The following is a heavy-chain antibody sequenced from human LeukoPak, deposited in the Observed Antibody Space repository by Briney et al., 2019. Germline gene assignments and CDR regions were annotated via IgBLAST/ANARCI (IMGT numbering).Heavy chain of an antibody. CDR1: GFTFSSYA. V-gene: IGHV3-23*01. D-gene: IGHD3-22*01. Sequence: GGSLRLSCAASGFTFSSYAMSWVRQAPGKGLELVSAISGSGGSTYYADSVKGRFTISRDNSKNTLYLQMNSLRAEDTAVYYCAKDLTYYYDSSGYSRWGQGTLVTVSS. CDR3: AKDLTYYYDSSGYSR. CDR2: ISGSGGST. J-gene: IGHJ4*02.